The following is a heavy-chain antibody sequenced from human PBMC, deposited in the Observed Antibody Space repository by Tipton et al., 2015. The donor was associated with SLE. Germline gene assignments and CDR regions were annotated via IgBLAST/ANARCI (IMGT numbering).Heavy chain of an antibody. J-gene: IGHJ6*02. Sequence: SGFTFSSYGMHWVRQAPGRGLEWVAFIRYDGSNKYYADSVKGRFTISRDNSKNTLYLQMNSLRAEDTTVYYCAKGYGMDVWGQVTTVTVSS. CDR3: AKGYGMDV. CDR2: IRYDGSNK. V-gene: IGHV3-30*02. CDR1: GFTFSSYG.